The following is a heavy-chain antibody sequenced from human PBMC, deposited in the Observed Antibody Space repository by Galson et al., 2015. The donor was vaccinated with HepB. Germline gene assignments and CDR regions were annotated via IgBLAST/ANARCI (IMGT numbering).Heavy chain of an antibody. CDR3: AKGAYFSSSSPYGMDV. CDR1: GFRFGSYA. D-gene: IGHD6-6*01. CDR2: ISGGGDRT. V-gene: IGHV3-23*01. J-gene: IGHJ6*02. Sequence: SLRLSCAAPGFRFGSYAMAWVRQAPGKGLEWVSGISGGGDRTYYADSVKGRFTMTRDNSKNTVYLQMNSLRAEDAAVYHCAKGAYFSSSSPYGMDVWGQGTAVTVSS.